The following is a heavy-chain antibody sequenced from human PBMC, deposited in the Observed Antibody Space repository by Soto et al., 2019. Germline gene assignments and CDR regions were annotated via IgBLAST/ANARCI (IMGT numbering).Heavy chain of an antibody. CDR1: GYTFTSYY. V-gene: IGHV1-46*01. D-gene: IGHD6-19*01. J-gene: IGHJ4*02. Sequence: ASVKVSCKASGYTFTSYYMHWVRQAPGQGLEWMGIINPSGASTSYAQKFQGRVTMTRDTSTSTVYMELSSLRSEDTAVYYCARDAVLIPVAGIGAFDYWGQGTLVTV. CDR3: ARDAVLIPVAGIGAFDY. CDR2: INPSGAST.